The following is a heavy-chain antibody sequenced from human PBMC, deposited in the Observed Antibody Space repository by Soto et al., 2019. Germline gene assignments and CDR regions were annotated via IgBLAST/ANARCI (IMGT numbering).Heavy chain of an antibody. V-gene: IGHV3-7*01. J-gene: IGHJ4*02. Sequence: EVQLVESGGGFVQPGGSLRLSCSASEFSFSDYWMTWVRQAPGKGLEWVASIKKDGSEKSYVDSVKGRFTISRDNAKNSLYLHMSSLRDEDPAVYYCARRAAVVGLDYWGQGALVTVSS. CDR3: ARRAAVVGLDY. CDR1: EFSFSDYW. CDR2: IKKDGSEK. D-gene: IGHD6-13*01.